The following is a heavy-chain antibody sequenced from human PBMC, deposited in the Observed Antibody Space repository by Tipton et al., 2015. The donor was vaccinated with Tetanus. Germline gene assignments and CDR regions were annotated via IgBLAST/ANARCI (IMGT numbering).Heavy chain of an antibody. CDR2: TYYRSKWYN. Sequence: GLVKPSQTLSLTCVISGDSVSSDNASWNWIRQSPSRGLEWLGRTYYRSKWYNDYAVSVQSRITISPDTSKNPFSLHLNSVTPEDTAVYYCARATAVVQGIINHFVYWGQGTLVTVSS. V-gene: IGHV6-1*01. CDR3: ARATAVVQGIINHFVY. J-gene: IGHJ4*02. CDR1: GDSVSSDNAS. D-gene: IGHD3-10*01.